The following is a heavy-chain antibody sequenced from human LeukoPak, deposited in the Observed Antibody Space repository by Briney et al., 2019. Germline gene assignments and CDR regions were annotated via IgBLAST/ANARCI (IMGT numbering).Heavy chain of an antibody. D-gene: IGHD3-10*01. CDR3: ARAAPNGLLWFGESRDYIDV. V-gene: IGHV3-30*04. CDR2: ISYDGSNK. J-gene: IGHJ6*03. CDR1: GFTFSSYA. Sequence: GGSLRLSCAASGFTFSSYAMHWVRQAPGKGLEWVAVISYDGSNKYYADSVKGRFTISRDNSKNTLYLQMNSLRAEDTAVYYCARAAPNGLLWFGESRDYIDVWGKGTTVTVSS.